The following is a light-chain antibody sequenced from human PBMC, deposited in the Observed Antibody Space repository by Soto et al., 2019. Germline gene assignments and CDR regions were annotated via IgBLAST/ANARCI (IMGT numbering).Light chain of an antibody. V-gene: IGKV3-20*01. CDR2: AAS. CDR3: QQYGRSPWT. Sequence: EIVLTQSPGTLSLSPGERATLSCRASQSVSSNYVAWYQQKPGQAPRLLIDAASSGATGIPDRFSGSGAGTDFTLTISRLEPEDSAVYYCQQYGRSPWTFGQGTKVEI. CDR1: QSVSSNY. J-gene: IGKJ1*01.